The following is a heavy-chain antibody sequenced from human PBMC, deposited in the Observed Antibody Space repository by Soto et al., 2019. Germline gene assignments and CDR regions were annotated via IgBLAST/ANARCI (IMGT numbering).Heavy chain of an antibody. V-gene: IGHV3-23*01. Sequence: PGGSLRLSCAASGFTFSSYAMSWVRQAPGKGLEWVSAISGSGGSTYYADSVKGRFTISRDNSKNTLYLQMNSLRAEDTAVYYCAKDRRVRFDIVVVVAATLGYWGQGTLVTVSS. CDR3: AKDRRVRFDIVVVVAATLGY. J-gene: IGHJ4*02. D-gene: IGHD2-15*01. CDR2: ISGSGGST. CDR1: GFTFSSYA.